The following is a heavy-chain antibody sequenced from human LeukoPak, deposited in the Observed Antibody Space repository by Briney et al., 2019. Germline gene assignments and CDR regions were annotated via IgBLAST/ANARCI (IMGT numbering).Heavy chain of an antibody. J-gene: IGHJ6*03. Sequence: SETVPCKASGGTFRRYTIRWVRQAPGQGLEWMGRIIPILGIANYAQKFQGRVTITADKSTSTAYMELSSLRSEDTAVYYCASHDRRGYSGYDPYYYYYYMDVWGKGTTVTVSS. CDR3: ASHDRRGYSGYDPYYYYYYMDV. V-gene: IGHV1-69*02. CDR1: GGTFRRYT. CDR2: IIPILGIA. D-gene: IGHD5-12*01.